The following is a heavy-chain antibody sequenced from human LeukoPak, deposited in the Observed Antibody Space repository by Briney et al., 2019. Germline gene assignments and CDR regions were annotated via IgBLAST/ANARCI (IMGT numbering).Heavy chain of an antibody. Sequence: GGSLRLSWAASGFTFGRYWMDWVRQAPGKGLEWVAILYSGGTTIYADSVKGRFIISRDNSKNTLYLQMNSLRAEDTAVYYCARVASAPLNAFDIWGQGTMVTVSS. CDR2: LYSGGTT. CDR3: ARVASAPLNAFDI. CDR1: GFTFGRYW. J-gene: IGHJ3*02. V-gene: IGHV3-53*01.